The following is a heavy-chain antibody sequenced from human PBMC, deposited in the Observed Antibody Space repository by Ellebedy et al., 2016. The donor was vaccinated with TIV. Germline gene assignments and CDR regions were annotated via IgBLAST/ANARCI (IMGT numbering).Heavy chain of an antibody. J-gene: IGHJ3*01. CDR1: GGSISIGGYY. Sequence: SETLSLTCSVSGGSISIGGYYWDWIRQPPGKGLEWIGSLYYSGSTNYNPFLKSRVTISMHTSKNQFSLKLSSVTAADTAVYYCARGRSFEAFDVWGQGTVVTVSS. V-gene: IGHV4-39*07. CDR3: ARGRSFEAFDV. CDR2: LYYSGST.